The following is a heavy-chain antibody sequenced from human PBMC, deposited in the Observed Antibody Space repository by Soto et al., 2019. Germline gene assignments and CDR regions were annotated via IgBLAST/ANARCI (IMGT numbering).Heavy chain of an antibody. D-gene: IGHD3-9*01. J-gene: IGHJ3*02. V-gene: IGHV3-21*05. CDR1: GFTFTHYR. CDR3: VRDRDWAFDI. CDR2: TGTSRKYT. Sequence: NPGGSLRLSCAASGFTFTHYRIHWVRQAPGKGLEWVSYTGTSRKYTFYADSVRGRFTISRDEARNSVYLQLNSLRDEDTAVYYCVRDRDWAFDIWGQGTMVTVSS.